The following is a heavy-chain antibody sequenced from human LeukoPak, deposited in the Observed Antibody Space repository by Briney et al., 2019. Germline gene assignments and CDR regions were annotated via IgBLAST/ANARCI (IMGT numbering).Heavy chain of an antibody. D-gene: IGHD3-22*01. Sequence: GGSLRLSCVGSGFTFSSSHMNWVRQAPGKGLEWVSYISSSSSTIYYADSVKGRFTISRDNAKNSLYLQTNSLRAEDTAVYYCARAQYYSDSTGYYYLHYWGQGTLVTVSP. CDR2: ISSSSSTI. CDR3: ARAQYYSDSTGYYYLHY. CDR1: GFTFSSSH. J-gene: IGHJ4*02. V-gene: IGHV3-48*01.